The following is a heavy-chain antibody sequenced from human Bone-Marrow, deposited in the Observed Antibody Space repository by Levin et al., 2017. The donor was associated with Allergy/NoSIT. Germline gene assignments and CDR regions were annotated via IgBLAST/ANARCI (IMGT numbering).Heavy chain of an antibody. Sequence: GGSLRLSCSTSGFTFDTYGMHWVRQAPGGGLEWVAVIWHDGGKKYHADSVKGRFTIARDNSKNTVSLQMNSLRVEDTALYYCVRDSGLYGLDVWGQGTTVIVSS. V-gene: IGHV3-33*01. J-gene: IGHJ6*02. D-gene: IGHD6-19*01. CDR3: VRDSGLYGLDV. CDR1: GFTFDTYG. CDR2: IWHDGGKK.